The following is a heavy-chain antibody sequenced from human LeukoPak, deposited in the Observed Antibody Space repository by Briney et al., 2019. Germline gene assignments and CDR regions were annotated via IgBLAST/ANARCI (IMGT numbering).Heavy chain of an antibody. V-gene: IGHV3-23*01. CDR2: ISGSGGST. D-gene: IGHD6-19*01. J-gene: IGHJ4*02. Sequence: GGSLRLSCAASGFTFSSYAMSWVRQAPGKGLEWVSAISGSGGSTYYADSVKGRFTISRDNSKNTLYLQMNSLRDVETAVYYCAKAQGPGIAVAGIDYWGQGTLVTVSS. CDR3: AKAQGPGIAVAGIDY. CDR1: GFTFSSYA.